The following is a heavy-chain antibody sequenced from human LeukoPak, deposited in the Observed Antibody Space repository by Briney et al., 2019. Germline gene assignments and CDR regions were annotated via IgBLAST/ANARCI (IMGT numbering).Heavy chain of an antibody. CDR3: ASRIAAAGTGFDY. Sequence: GASVKVSCKASGYTFTGYYMHWVRPAPGQGLEWMGRINPNSGGTNYAQKFQGRVTMTRDTSISTAYMELSRLRSDDTAVYYCASRIAAAGTGFDYWGQGTLVTVSS. CDR1: GYTFTGYY. J-gene: IGHJ4*02. V-gene: IGHV1-2*06. CDR2: INPNSGGT. D-gene: IGHD6-13*01.